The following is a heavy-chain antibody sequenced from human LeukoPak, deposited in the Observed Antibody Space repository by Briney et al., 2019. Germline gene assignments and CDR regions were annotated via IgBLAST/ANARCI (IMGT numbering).Heavy chain of an antibody. CDR3: ARDSCSGGSCYSDY. Sequence: GGSLRLSCAASGFTFSSYSMNWVRQAPGKGLEWVSSISSSSSYIYYADSVKGRFTISRDNAKNSLYLQMNSLRAEDTAVYYCARDSCSGGSCYSDYWGQGTLVTISS. J-gene: IGHJ4*02. V-gene: IGHV3-21*01. CDR2: ISSSSSYI. CDR1: GFTFSSYS. D-gene: IGHD2-15*01.